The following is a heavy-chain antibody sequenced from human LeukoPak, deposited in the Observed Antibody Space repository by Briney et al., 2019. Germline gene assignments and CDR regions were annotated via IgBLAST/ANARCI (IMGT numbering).Heavy chain of an antibody. D-gene: IGHD3-10*01. CDR2: IYYDGST. J-gene: IGHJ4*02. Sequence: SETLSLTCAVSRGSISSYYWSWIRQSPGKGLEWIGYIYYDGSTNYNPSLKSRATISLDTSKNQFSLRLSSVTAADTAVYYCASLGGSGSWNFGYWGLGALVTVSS. V-gene: IGHV4-59*01. CDR1: RGSISSYY. CDR3: ASLGGSGSWNFGY.